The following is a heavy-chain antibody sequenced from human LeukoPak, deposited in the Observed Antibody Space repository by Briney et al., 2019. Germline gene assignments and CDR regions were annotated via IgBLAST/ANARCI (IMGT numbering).Heavy chain of an antibody. D-gene: IGHD5-12*01. CDR3: ARVSGSGYHLFFDY. CDR1: GFTFSDYY. Sequence: GGSLRLSCAASGFTFSDYYMSWIRQAPGKGLEWVSYISSSGSTIYYADSVRGRFSISRDNSKNTLYLEVNSLRPEDTAVYYCARVSGSGYHLFFDYWGQGTLVTVSS. J-gene: IGHJ4*02. CDR2: ISSSGSTI. V-gene: IGHV3-11*04.